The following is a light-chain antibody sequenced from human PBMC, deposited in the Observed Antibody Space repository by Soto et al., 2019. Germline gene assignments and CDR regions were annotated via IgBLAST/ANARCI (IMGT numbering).Light chain of an antibody. CDR1: QSVRGY. J-gene: IGKJ5*01. Sequence: PGARATLSCRASQSVRGYLAWYQQKPGQAPRLLIYDTSNRATGIPARFSGSGSGTDFTLTINGLEPEDFAVYYCQQRGTWPPITFGQGTRLEI. CDR3: QQRGTWPPIT. V-gene: IGKV3-11*01. CDR2: DTS.